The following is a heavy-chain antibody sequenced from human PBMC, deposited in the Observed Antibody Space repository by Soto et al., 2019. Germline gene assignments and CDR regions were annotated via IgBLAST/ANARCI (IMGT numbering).Heavy chain of an antibody. Sequence: SETLSLTCTVSCGSISSYYWSWIRQPAGKGLEWIGRIYTSGSTNYNPSLKSRVTMSVDTSKNQFSLKLSSVTAADTAVYYCARDLQQLVRVGYYYYGMDVWGQGTTVTVSS. CDR1: CGSISSYY. J-gene: IGHJ6*02. D-gene: IGHD6-13*01. CDR2: IYTSGST. V-gene: IGHV4-4*07. CDR3: ARDLQQLVRVGYYYYGMDV.